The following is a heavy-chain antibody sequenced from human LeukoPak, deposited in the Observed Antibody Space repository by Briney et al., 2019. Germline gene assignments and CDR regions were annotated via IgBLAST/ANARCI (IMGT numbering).Heavy chain of an antibody. CDR2: IDHNGYT. D-gene: IGHD3-10*01. CDR1: GGSFSGYY. CDR3: ARGDGSGSYYNPLDS. V-gene: IGHV4-34*01. Sequence: SETLSLTCAVYGGSFSGYYWTWIRQSPGKGLEWIGEIDHNGYTNYNPSLGSRVTISEDRSKNQFSLKLTSVTAADTAVYYCARGDGSGSYYNPLDSWGRGNLVTVSS. J-gene: IGHJ4*02.